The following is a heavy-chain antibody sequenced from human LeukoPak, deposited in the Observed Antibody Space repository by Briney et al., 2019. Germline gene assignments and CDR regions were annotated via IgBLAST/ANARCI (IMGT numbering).Heavy chain of an antibody. V-gene: IGHV3-48*02. CDR2: ITTTSTTI. D-gene: IGHD6-19*01. Sequence: GESLRLSCAASGFTFSDYSMSWVRQAPGKGLEGVSYITTTSTTIYYADSMKGRFTISRDNAKNSLYLQMNSLRDEDTALYYCARGGAVSGIRFHWGQGTLVTVSS. J-gene: IGHJ4*02. CDR3: ARGGAVSGIRFH. CDR1: GFTFSDYS.